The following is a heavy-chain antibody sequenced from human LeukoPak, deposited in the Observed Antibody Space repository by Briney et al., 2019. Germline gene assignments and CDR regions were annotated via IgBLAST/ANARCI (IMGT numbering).Heavy chain of an antibody. Sequence: PSGTLSLTCAVSGDSFIGNNWWTWVRQPPGKGLEGMGEISHSGSTNYNSSLKSQVTISVDRSKNQFSLNLNSVTAADTAVYYCATRSGLTGEPYWGQGILVTVSS. V-gene: IGHV4-4*02. D-gene: IGHD7-27*01. CDR3: ATRSGLTGEPY. J-gene: IGHJ4*02. CDR1: GDSFIGNNW. CDR2: ISHSGST.